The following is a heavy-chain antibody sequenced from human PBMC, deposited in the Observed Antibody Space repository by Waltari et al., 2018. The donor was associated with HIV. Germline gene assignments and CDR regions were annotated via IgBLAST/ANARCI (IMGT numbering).Heavy chain of an antibody. CDR2: IRSKAYGGTT. D-gene: IGHD3-16*01. V-gene: IGHV3-49*04. CDR3: TRSHDWGTSPYYFDY. J-gene: IGHJ4*02. Sequence: EVQLVESGGGLVQQGRSLRLSCTASGFTFGDYAMSWVRQAPGKGLEWVGFIRSKAYGGTTEYAASVKGRFTISRDDSRSIAYLQLNSLKTEDTAVYYCTRSHDWGTSPYYFDYWGQGTLVTVSS. CDR1: GFTFGDYA.